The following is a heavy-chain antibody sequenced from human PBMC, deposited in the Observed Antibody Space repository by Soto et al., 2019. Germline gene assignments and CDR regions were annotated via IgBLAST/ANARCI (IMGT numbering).Heavy chain of an antibody. V-gene: IGHV3-49*04. J-gene: IGHJ6*02. CDR2: IRSKAYGGTT. CDR1: GFTFGDYA. Sequence: LRLSCTASGFTFGDYAMSWVRQAPGKGLEWVGFIRSKAYGGTTEYAASVKGRFTISRDDSKSIAYLQMNSLKTEDTAVYYCTRGSGSSYYYYGMDVWGQGTTVTGSS. D-gene: IGHD1-26*01. CDR3: TRGSGSSYYYYGMDV.